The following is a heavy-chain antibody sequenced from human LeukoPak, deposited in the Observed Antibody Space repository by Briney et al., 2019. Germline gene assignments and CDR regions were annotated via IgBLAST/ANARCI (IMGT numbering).Heavy chain of an antibody. CDR2: IYSSGGT. CDR1: GGSIGSYY. J-gene: IGHJ4*02. D-gene: IGHD1-26*01. V-gene: IGHV4-4*07. Sequence: SETLSLTCTVSGGSIGSYYWTWIRQPAGKGLEWIGRIYSSGGTNYNPSLKSRVTMSVDMSKNQFSLKLSSVTAADTAVYYCASYSGSNVYYGYWGPGTLVTVSS. CDR3: ASYSGSNVYYGY.